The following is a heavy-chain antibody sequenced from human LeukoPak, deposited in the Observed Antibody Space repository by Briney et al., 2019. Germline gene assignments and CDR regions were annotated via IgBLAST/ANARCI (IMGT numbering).Heavy chain of an antibody. J-gene: IGHJ4*01. CDR2: IYHSGST. V-gene: IGHV4-4*02. D-gene: IGHD6-13*01. Sequence: SGTLSLTCAVSGGSISSSNWWSWVRQSPGKGLEWIGEIYHSGSTNYNPSLKSRVTISVDKSKNQFSLKVSSVTAADTAVYYCATVEQQLVRFYWGHGTLVTVSS. CDR3: ATVEQQLVRFY. CDR1: GGSISSSNW.